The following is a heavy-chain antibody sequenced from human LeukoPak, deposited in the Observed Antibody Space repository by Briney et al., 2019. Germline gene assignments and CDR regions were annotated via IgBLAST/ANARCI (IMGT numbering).Heavy chain of an antibody. D-gene: IGHD6-13*01. Sequence: GGSLRLSCEVSGLTFYTYAMSWVRQAPGKGLEWVSAISGRDGRTYYSDSVKGRFSISRDNSQNTLYLQMKTLRAEDTAVYYCSTSPSFGSSWYQFNYWGQGALVIVSS. CDR1: GLTFYTYA. J-gene: IGHJ4*02. V-gene: IGHV3-23*01. CDR3: STSPSFGSSWYQFNY. CDR2: ISGRDGRT.